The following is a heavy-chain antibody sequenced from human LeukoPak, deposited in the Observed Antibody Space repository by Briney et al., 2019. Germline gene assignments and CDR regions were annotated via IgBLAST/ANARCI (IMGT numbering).Heavy chain of an antibody. CDR1: GYTFTDYY. Sequence: ASVKASCKASGYTFTDYYMHWVQQAPGKGLEWMGRVDPEDGETIYAEKFQGRVTITADTSTDTAYMELSSLRSEDTAVYYCATLRFGELPFDYWGQGTLVTVSS. CDR3: ATLRFGELPFDY. D-gene: IGHD3-10*01. V-gene: IGHV1-69-2*01. J-gene: IGHJ4*02. CDR2: VDPEDGET.